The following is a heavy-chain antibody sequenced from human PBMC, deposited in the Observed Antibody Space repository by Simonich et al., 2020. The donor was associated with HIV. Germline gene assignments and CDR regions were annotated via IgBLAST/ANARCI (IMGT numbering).Heavy chain of an antibody. D-gene: IGHD5-12*01. J-gene: IGHJ4*02. Sequence: QVHLQQWGAGLLKPSETLSLTCAVYGGSFSGYYWNWIRQPPGKGLGWIGEINHSGRTDYNSSLKSRVTISVDTSKNQFSLKLSSVTAADTAMYYCARRGGYAFDYWGQGTLVTVSS. CDR3: ARRGGYAFDY. CDR2: INHSGRT. CDR1: GGSFSGYY. V-gene: IGHV4-34*01.